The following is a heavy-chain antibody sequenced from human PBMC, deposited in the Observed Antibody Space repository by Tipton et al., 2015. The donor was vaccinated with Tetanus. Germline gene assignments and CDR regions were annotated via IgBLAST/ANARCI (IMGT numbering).Heavy chain of an antibody. CDR3: ARENGGYDYYYYYGMDV. V-gene: IGHV3-21*01. D-gene: IGHD5-12*01. CDR1: GFTFSNYA. J-gene: IGHJ6*02. CDR2: ISSSSSYI. Sequence: SLRLSCAASGFTFSNYAMNWVRQAPGKGLEWVSSISSSSSYIYYADSVKGRFTISRDNAKNSLYLQMNSLRAEDTAVYYCARENGGYDYYYYYGMDVWGQGTTVTVSS.